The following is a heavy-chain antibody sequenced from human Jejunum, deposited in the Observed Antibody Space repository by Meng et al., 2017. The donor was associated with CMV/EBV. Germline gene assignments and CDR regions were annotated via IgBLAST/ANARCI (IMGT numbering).Heavy chain of an antibody. J-gene: IGHJ5*02. CDR3: ARNPPICGTTSCYRAENWFDP. Sequence: GSFWGWIRQPPGKGLEWIGSVYHSGSTYYNPSLKSRVTISVDTSKNQFSLRMTSVTAADTAFYYCARNPPICGTTSCYRAENWFDPWGQGTLVTVSS. CDR1: GSF. CDR2: VYHSGST. V-gene: IGHV4-38-2*01. D-gene: IGHD2-2*01.